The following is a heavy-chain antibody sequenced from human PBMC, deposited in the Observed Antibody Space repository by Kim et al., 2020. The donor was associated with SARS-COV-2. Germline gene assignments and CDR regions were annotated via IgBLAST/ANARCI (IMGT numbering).Heavy chain of an antibody. Sequence: GGSLRLSCAASGFSFSGYAMNWVRQAPGKGLEWISYISGTSIYTTYADSVKGRFTISRDNSKNSVYLQMNSLRAEDTAVYYCTREGLGSGRFSYSFDTWG. CDR2: ISGTSIYT. D-gene: IGHD6-19*01. J-gene: IGHJ3*02. V-gene: IGHV3-21*05. CDR3: TREGLGSGRFSYSFDT. CDR1: GFSFSGYA.